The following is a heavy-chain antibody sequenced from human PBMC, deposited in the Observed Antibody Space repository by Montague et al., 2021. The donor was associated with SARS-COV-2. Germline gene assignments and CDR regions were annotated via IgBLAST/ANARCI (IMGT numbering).Heavy chain of an antibody. CDR2: IPYSDTT. Sequence: SETLSLTCTVSGGSITSSLYYWGWIRQPPGKGLEWVGTIPYSDTTSYNPSLKSRVTISVDTSKDQFSLKVNSVTAADTAVYYCARHATSSVYCSWIDPWGQGTLVTVSS. CDR3: ARHATSSVYCSWIDP. J-gene: IGHJ5*02. CDR1: GGSITSSLYY. D-gene: IGHD5/OR15-5a*01. V-gene: IGHV4-39*01.